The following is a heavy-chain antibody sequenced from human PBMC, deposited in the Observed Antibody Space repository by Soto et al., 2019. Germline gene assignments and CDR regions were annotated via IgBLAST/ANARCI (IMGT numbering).Heavy chain of an antibody. J-gene: IGHJ6*02. CDR2: IKQDGSEK. Sequence: VGSLRLSCAASGFTFSSYWMSWVRQAPGKGLERVANIKQDGSEKYYVDSVKGRFTISRDNAKNSLYLQMNSLRAEDTAVYYCARLPVTGTHMDYYYYGMDVWGQGTTVTVSS. CDR1: GFTFSSYW. CDR3: ARLPVTGTHMDYYYYGMDV. D-gene: IGHD1-7*01. V-gene: IGHV3-7*01.